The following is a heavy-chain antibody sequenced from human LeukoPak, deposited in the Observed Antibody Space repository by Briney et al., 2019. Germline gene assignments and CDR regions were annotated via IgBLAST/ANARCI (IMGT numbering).Heavy chain of an antibody. D-gene: IGHD1-26*01. CDR1: GYTFTGYY. CDR2: INPNSGGT. J-gene: IGHJ4*02. CDR3: ARPGTLGYSGNYYYFDY. Sequence: GASVKVSCKASGYTFTGYYMHWVRQAPGQGLEWMGWINPNSGGTNYAQKFQGRVTMTRDTSISTAYMELSRLRSDDTAVYSCARPGTLGYSGNYYYFDYWGQGTLATVSS. V-gene: IGHV1-2*02.